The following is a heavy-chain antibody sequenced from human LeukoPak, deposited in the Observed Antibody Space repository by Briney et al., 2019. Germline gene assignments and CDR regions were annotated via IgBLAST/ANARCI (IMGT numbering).Heavy chain of an antibody. CDR3: GKDWKLDY. D-gene: IGHD1-1*01. J-gene: IGHJ4*02. Sequence: PGGSLRLSCAASGFTFNNFPMSWVRQAPGKGLEWVSAISENGGDTKYADSVKGRFTISRGNSKSTLYLQMNSLRVEDTAIYYCGKDWKLDYWGRGTLVTVSS. V-gene: IGHV3-23*01. CDR1: GFTFNNFP. CDR2: ISENGGDT.